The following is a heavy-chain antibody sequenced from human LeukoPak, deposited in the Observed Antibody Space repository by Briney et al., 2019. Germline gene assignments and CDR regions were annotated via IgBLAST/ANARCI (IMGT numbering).Heavy chain of an antibody. Sequence: GGSLRLSCTASGFTFSSYSMSWVRQGPGAGLEWLSAIGGSGDTTFYADSVKGRFTISRDNSKKTLYLQVNSLRAEDTAVYFCAKELTTERTPGVDSWGQGTLVTVSS. CDR1: GFTFSSYS. CDR3: AKELTTERTPGVDS. D-gene: IGHD4-17*01. CDR2: IGGSGDTT. J-gene: IGHJ4*02. V-gene: IGHV3-23*01.